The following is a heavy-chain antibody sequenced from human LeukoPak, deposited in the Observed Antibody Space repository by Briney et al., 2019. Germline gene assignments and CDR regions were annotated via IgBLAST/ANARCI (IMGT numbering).Heavy chain of an antibody. CDR1: GFTFSSYW. Sequence: SGGSLRLSCAASGFTFSSYWMSWVRQAPGKGLEWVANIKQDGSEKYYVDSVKGRFTIYRDNAKNSLYLQMNSLRAEDTAVYYCAREQYSSSESEFDYWGQGTLVTVSS. V-gene: IGHV3-7*01. CDR2: IKQDGSEK. D-gene: IGHD6-6*01. J-gene: IGHJ4*02. CDR3: AREQYSSSESEFDY.